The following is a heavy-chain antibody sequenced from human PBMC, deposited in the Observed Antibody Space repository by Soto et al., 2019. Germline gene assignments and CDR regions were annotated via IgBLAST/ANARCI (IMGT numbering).Heavy chain of an antibody. V-gene: IGHV4-59*01. CDR1: GGSISSYY. CDR2: IYYSGST. CDR3: ARENWDYDSSGSYYYYYGMDV. D-gene: IGHD3-22*01. J-gene: IGHJ6*01. Sequence: SETLSLTCTVSGGSISSYYWSWIRQPPGKGLEWIGYIYYSGSTNYNPSLKSRVTISVDTSKNQFSLKLSSVTAADTAVYYCARENWDYDSSGSYYYYYGMDVWGQGTTVTISS.